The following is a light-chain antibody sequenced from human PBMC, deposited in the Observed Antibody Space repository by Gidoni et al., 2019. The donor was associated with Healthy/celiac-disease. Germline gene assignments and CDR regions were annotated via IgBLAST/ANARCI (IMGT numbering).Light chain of an antibody. J-gene: IGKJ1*01. V-gene: IGKV3-11*01. CDR3: QQRSNWPGT. CDR1: QSVTSY. CDR2: EAS. Sequence: IVLTHSPATLSLSPGERATLSCRASQSVTSYLAWYKQKPGQAPRLLIYEASNRATGIPARFSGSGSGTDFTLTISSLEPEDCAVYYCQQRSNWPGTFGQGTKVEIK.